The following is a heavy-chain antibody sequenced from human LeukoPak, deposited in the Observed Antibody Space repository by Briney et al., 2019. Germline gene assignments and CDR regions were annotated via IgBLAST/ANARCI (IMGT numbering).Heavy chain of an antibody. CDR3: ATHPGSGWLLYYYYYGMDV. Sequence: ASVKVSCKASGGTFSSYAISWVRQAPGQGLEWMGGIIPIFGTANYAQKFQGRVTIAADESTSTAYMEMSSLRSADTAVYYCATHPGSGWLLYYYYYGMDVWGKGTTVTVSS. D-gene: IGHD6-19*01. CDR2: IIPIFGTA. V-gene: IGHV1-69*13. J-gene: IGHJ6*04. CDR1: GGTFSSYA.